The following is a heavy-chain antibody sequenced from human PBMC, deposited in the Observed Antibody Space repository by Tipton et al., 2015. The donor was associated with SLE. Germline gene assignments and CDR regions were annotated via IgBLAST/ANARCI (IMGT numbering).Heavy chain of an antibody. V-gene: IGHV4-38-2*01. CDR3: AGRRSLRTIVVVVAATRRHNWFDP. CDR1: GYSIRSGYF. J-gene: IGHJ5*02. CDR2: VYHSGST. Sequence: TLSLTCAVSGYSIRSGYFWGWIRQPPGKGLEWIGNVYHSGSTYYNPSLKSRVTISLDTSKNEFSLKLSSVTAADTAVYYCAGRRSLRTIVVVVAATRRHNWFDPWGQGTLVTVSS. D-gene: IGHD2-15*01.